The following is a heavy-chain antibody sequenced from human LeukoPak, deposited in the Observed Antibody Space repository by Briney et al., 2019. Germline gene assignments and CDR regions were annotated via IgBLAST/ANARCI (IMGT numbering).Heavy chain of an antibody. CDR2: INYSGST. D-gene: IGHD2/OR15-2a*01. CDR1: GGSFSGYY. CDR3: ARFYRALGVHYYYYMDV. Sequence: SSETLSLTCAVYGGSFSGYYWSWIRQPPGKGLEWIGEINYSGSTNYNPSLKSRVTISVDTSKNQFSLKLSSVTAADTAVYYCARFYRALGVHYYYYMDVWGKGTTVTVSS. V-gene: IGHV4-34*01. J-gene: IGHJ6*03.